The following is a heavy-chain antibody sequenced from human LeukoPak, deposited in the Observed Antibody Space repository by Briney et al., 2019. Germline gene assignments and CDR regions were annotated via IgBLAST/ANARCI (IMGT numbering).Heavy chain of an antibody. Sequence: PGRSLRLSCAASGFTFSSYGMHWVRQAPGKGLEWVSAISGSGGSTYYADSVKGRFTISRDNSKNTLYLQMNSLRAEDTAVYYCAKALGSGSSPPFDYWGQGTLVTVSS. CDR1: GFTFSSYG. D-gene: IGHD3-10*01. V-gene: IGHV3-23*01. J-gene: IGHJ4*02. CDR2: ISGSGGST. CDR3: AKALGSGSSPPFDY.